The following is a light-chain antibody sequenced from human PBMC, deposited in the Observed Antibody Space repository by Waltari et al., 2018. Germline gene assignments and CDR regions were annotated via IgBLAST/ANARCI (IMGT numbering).Light chain of an antibody. CDR2: GAS. Sequence: EIVMTQSPATLSVSPGERATLSCRASQSVNSNLAWYQQKPGQAPRLLIYGASIRATDIPARFSGSGSGTEFTLTISSLQSEDFAVYYCQQYNKWPPLTFGGGTKVEIK. J-gene: IGKJ4*01. V-gene: IGKV3-15*01. CDR3: QQYNKWPPLT. CDR1: QSVNSN.